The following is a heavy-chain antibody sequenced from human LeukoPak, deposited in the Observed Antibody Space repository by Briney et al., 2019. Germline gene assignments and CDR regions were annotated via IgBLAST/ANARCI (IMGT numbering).Heavy chain of an antibody. CDR3: ARLNYDFWSGVWEGYYMDV. V-gene: IGHV3-7*01. CDR2: IREDGSEK. J-gene: IGHJ6*03. D-gene: IGHD3-3*01. Sequence: GGSLRLSCAASGFTFSSYWMTWVRQAPGKGLEWVANIREDGSEKYYVNSVKGRFTVSRDNAKNSLYLQVNSLRAEDTAVYYCARLNYDFWSGVWEGYYMDVWGKGTTVTVSS. CDR1: GFTFSSYW.